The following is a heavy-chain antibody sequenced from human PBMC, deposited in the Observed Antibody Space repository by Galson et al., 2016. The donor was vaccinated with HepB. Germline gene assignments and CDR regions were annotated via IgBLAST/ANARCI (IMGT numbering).Heavy chain of an antibody. J-gene: IGHJ5*02. CDR2: IKQDGSKK. CDR3: ARESIGGFDP. CDR1: GFIFSDYW. Sequence: SLRLSCAASGFIFSDYWMSWVRQAPGKGLEWVANIKQDGSKKEYVDSVKGRFTISRDNAEKALYLQMSSLTAEDTAVYYCARESIGGFDPWGKGTLVTVSS. V-gene: IGHV3-7*01. D-gene: IGHD6-6*01.